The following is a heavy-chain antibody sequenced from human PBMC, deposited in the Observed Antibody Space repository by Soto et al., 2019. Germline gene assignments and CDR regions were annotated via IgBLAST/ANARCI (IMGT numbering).Heavy chain of an antibody. CDR3: AIRGQGLVDHAFHI. CDR1: AYTFTNSG. D-gene: IGHD6-25*01. V-gene: IGHV1-18*01. Sequence: ASVKVSCKTSAYTFTNSGINWVRQAPGQGLEWMGWISAYNGNTDYAQKVQGRVTMTTDTSTSTVYMELRSLTSDDTAVYYCAIRGQGLVDHAFHIWGQGTMVTVSS. CDR2: ISAYNGNT. J-gene: IGHJ3*02.